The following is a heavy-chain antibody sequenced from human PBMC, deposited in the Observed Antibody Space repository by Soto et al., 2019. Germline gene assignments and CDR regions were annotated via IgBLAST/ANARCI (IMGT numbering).Heavy chain of an antibody. CDR2: ISYDGSNK. Sequence: QVQLVESGGGVVQPGRSLRLSCAASGFTFSSYGMHWVRQAPGKGLEWVAVISYDGSNKYYADSVKGRFTISRDNSKNTLYLQMNSLRAEDTAVYYCAKDGSITINGHFDYWGQGTLVTVSS. J-gene: IGHJ4*02. CDR1: GFTFSSYG. V-gene: IGHV3-30*18. D-gene: IGHD3-10*01. CDR3: AKDGSITINGHFDY.